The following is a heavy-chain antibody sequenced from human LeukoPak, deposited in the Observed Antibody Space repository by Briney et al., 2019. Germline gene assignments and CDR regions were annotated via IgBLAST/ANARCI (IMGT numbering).Heavy chain of an antibody. D-gene: IGHD2-15*01. Sequence: SETLSLTCTVSGGSISSYYWSWIRQPPGKGLEWIGYIYYSGSTNYNPSLKSRVTISVDTSKNQFSLKLSSVTAADTAVYYCARAPGWYFDYGGQGTLVTVSS. CDR1: GGSISSYY. J-gene: IGHJ4*02. CDR2: IYYSGST. CDR3: ARAPGWYFDY. V-gene: IGHV4-59*01.